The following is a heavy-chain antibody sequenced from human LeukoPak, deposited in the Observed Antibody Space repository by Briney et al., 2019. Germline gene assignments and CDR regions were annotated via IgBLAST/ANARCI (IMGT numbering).Heavy chain of an antibody. D-gene: IGHD6-19*01. V-gene: IGHV1-2*02. Sequence: GASVKVSCKASGYTFTGYYIHWVRQAPGQGLEWMGWINPNSGGTNYAQKFQGRVTMTRDTSISTAYMELSRLRSDDTAVYYCARGEYSSGSNWYFDLWGRGTLVTVSS. J-gene: IGHJ2*01. CDR2: INPNSGGT. CDR1: GYTFTGYY. CDR3: ARGEYSSGSNWYFDL.